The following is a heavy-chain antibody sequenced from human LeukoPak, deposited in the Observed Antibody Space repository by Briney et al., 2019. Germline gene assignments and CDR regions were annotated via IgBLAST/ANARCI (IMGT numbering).Heavy chain of an antibody. V-gene: IGHV3-21*01. CDR1: GFTFSSYS. Sequence: GGSLRLSCVASGFTFSSYSLNWVRQAPGKGLEWVSSISSSSNYIYYADSVKGRSTISRDNAKNTLYLQMNNLRAEDTAVYYCAGSLGPLTEYWGQGTLVTVSS. CDR2: ISSSSNYI. D-gene: IGHD7-27*01. CDR3: AGSLGPLTEY. J-gene: IGHJ4*02.